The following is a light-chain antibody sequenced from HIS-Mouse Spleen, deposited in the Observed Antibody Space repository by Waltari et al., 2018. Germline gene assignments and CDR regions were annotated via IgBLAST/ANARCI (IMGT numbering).Light chain of an antibody. V-gene: IGLV3-10*01. CDR1: AFPKNY. Sequence: YELTQPPSVPVSPAQTARITCPGDAFPKNYPYCYQQKSGQAPMLVIYEDSKRPPGIPERFSGSSSGTMATLTISGAQVEDEADYYCYSTDSSGNHRVFGGGTKLTVL. J-gene: IGLJ2*01. CDR2: EDS. CDR3: YSTDSSGNHRV.